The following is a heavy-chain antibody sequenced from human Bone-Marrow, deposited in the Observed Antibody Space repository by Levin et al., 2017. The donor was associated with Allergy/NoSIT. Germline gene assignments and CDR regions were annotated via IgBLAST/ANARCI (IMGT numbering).Heavy chain of an antibody. CDR3: ARDGGSEQLLIYWYFDL. CDR2: ISYDGSNK. D-gene: IGHD6-6*01. J-gene: IGHJ2*01. CDR1: GFTFSSYA. Sequence: QSSETLSLTCAASGFTFSSYAMHWVRQAPGKGLEWVAVISYDGSNKYYADSVKGRFTISRDNSKNTLYLQMNSLRAEDTAVYYCARDGGSEQLLIYWYFDLWGRGTLVTVSS. V-gene: IGHV3-30-3*01.